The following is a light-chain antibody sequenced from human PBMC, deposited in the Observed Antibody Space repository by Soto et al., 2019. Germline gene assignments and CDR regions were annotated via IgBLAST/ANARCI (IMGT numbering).Light chain of an antibody. Sequence: EIVLTQSPVALSLSPGERATLSCRASQSVSSTVLTWYQQEPGQAPRLLIYGVSSRATGIPDRFSGSGSGTDFTLTISRLELEDFAVYFCQHYGDSSWTFGQGTRVEIK. CDR3: QHYGDSSWT. CDR1: QSVSSTV. V-gene: IGKV3-20*01. CDR2: GVS. J-gene: IGKJ1*01.